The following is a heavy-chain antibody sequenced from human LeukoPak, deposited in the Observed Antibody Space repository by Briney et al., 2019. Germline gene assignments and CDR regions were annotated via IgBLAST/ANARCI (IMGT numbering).Heavy chain of an antibody. CDR1: GGTFSSYA. D-gene: IGHD3-10*01. V-gene: IGHV1-69*13. CDR2: IIPIFGTA. J-gene: IGHJ6*04. Sequence: SVKVSCKASGGTFSSYAISWVRQAPGQGLEWMGGIIPIFGTANCAQKFQGRVTITADESTSIAYMELSSLRSEDTAVYYCAIPETYYYGSGSYKRVYYYYGMDVWGKGTTVTVSS. CDR3: AIPETYYYGSGSYKRVYYYYGMDV.